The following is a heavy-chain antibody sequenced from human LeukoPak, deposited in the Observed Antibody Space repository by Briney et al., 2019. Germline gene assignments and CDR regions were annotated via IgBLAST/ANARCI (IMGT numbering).Heavy chain of an antibody. J-gene: IGHJ4*02. Sequence: ASVKVSCKASGGTFSSYAISWVRQAPGQGLEWMGRINPNSGGTNYAQKFQGRVTMTRDTSISTAYMELSRLRSDDTAVYYCAREYCSSTSCLNYFDYWGQGTLVTVSS. D-gene: IGHD2-2*01. CDR2: INPNSGGT. CDR1: GGTFSSYA. CDR3: AREYCSSTSCLNYFDY. V-gene: IGHV1-2*06.